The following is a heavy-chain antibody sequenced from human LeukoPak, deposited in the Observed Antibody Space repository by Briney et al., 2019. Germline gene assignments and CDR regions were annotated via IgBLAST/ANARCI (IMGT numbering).Heavy chain of an antibody. J-gene: IGHJ5*02. CDR1: GGSFSGYY. Sequence: SETLSLTCAVYGGSFSGYYWSWIRQPPGKGLEWIGEINHSGSTNYNPSLKSRVTISVDTSKNQFSLKLSSVTAADTAVYYCARDGDSSGYTFGWFDPWGQGTLVTVSS. D-gene: IGHD3-22*01. CDR2: INHSGST. CDR3: ARDGDSSGYTFGWFDP. V-gene: IGHV4-34*01.